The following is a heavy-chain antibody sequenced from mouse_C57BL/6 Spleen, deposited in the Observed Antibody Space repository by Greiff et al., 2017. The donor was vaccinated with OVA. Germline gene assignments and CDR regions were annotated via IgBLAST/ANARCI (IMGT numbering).Heavy chain of an antibody. J-gene: IGHJ2*01. CDR1: GYSITSGYD. CDR2: ISYSGST. CDR3: ARVGRGYYFDY. Sequence: EVKLQESGPGMVKPSQSLSLTRTVTGYSITSGYDWHWIRHFPGNKLDWMGYISYSGSTNYNPSLKSRISITHDTSKNHFFLKLNSVTTEDTATYYCARVGRGYYFDYWGQGTTLTVSS. V-gene: IGHV3-1*01.